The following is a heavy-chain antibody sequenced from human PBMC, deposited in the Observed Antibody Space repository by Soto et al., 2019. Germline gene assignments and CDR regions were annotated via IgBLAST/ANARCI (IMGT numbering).Heavy chain of an antibody. CDR2: ISYNGGNT. Sequence: PGGSLRLSCAASGFTFSSYAMNWVRQAPGKGLEWVAVISYNGGNTYYADSVKGRFTISRDNSKNTLYLQMNSLRAEDTAVYYCARDTASVWYGELYYYGMDVWGQGTTVTVSS. J-gene: IGHJ6*02. CDR1: GFTFSSYA. D-gene: IGHD3-10*01. V-gene: IGHV3-30*04. CDR3: ARDTASVWYGELYYYGMDV.